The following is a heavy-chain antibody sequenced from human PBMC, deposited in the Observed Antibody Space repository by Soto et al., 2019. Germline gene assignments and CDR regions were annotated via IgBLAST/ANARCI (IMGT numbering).Heavy chain of an antibody. CDR2: ISAYNGNT. J-gene: IGHJ3*02. CDR3: ARGMIGVGYSGYDTAFDI. D-gene: IGHD5-12*01. Sequence: ASVKVSCKASGYTFISYGISWVRQAPGQGLEWMGWISAYNGNTKYAQKFQGRVTMTTETSTSTAYMELRSLRSDDTAVYYCARGMIGVGYSGYDTAFDIWGQGTMVTVSS. CDR1: GYTFISYG. V-gene: IGHV1-18*01.